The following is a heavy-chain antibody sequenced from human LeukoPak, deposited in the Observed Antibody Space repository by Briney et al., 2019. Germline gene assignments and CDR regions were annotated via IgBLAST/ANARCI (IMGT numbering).Heavy chain of an antibody. Sequence: GGSLRLSCAASGFTFSSYGMHWVRQAPGKGLEWVAFIRYGGSNKYYADSVKGRFTISRDNSKNTLYLQMNSLRAEDTAVYYCAKRYYDSSGRYYYYYMDVWGKGTTVTVSS. J-gene: IGHJ6*03. D-gene: IGHD3-22*01. CDR1: GFTFSSYG. CDR3: AKRYYDSSGRYYYYYMDV. V-gene: IGHV3-30*02. CDR2: IRYGGSNK.